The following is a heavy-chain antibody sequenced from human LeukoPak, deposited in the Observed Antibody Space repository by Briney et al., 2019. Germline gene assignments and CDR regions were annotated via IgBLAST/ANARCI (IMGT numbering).Heavy chain of an antibody. D-gene: IGHD1-26*01. J-gene: IGHJ6*04. Sequence: GGSLRLSCAASGFTFSSYWMNWARQAPGKGLEWVASINHNGNVNYYVDSVKGRFTISRGNAKNSLYLQMSNLRAEDTAVYFCEWGGGLDVWGKGATVTVSS. CDR2: INHNGNVN. CDR1: GFTFSSYW. CDR3: EWGGGLDV. V-gene: IGHV3-7*03.